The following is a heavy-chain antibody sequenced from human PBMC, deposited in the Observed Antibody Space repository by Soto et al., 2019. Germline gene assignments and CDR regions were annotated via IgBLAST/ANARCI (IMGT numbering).Heavy chain of an antibody. CDR1: GGTLNSYA. V-gene: IGHV1-69*12. CDR3: ARGTVTGSEYNLYYYGMYV. D-gene: IGHD1-1*01. Sequence: QVQLVQSGVEVKKPGSSVKVSCKASGGTLNSYAIDWVRQAPGQGLEWMGGIIPIFGNTYYAQRLQGRVKLTADESTRTAYMELSTLTSEDTAVYYCARGTVTGSEYNLYYYGMYVWGQGTTVIGSS. CDR2: IIPIFGNT. J-gene: IGHJ6*02.